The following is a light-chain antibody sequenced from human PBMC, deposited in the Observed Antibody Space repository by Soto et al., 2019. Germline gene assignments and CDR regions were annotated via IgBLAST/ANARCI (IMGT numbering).Light chain of an antibody. CDR1: QTISSW. Sequence: DIQMTQSPSTLSGSVGDRVTITCRASQTISSWLAWYQQKPGKAPKLLIYKASTLKSGVPSRFSGSGSGTAFTLTISTLQPDDFATYSCQHSNSYSEAFGQGTKVELK. CDR3: QHSNSYSEA. CDR2: KAS. J-gene: IGKJ1*01. V-gene: IGKV1-5*03.